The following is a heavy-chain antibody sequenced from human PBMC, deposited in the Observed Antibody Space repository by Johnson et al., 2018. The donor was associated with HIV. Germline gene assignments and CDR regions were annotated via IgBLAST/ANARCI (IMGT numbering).Heavy chain of an antibody. J-gene: IGHJ3*02. D-gene: IGHD3-22*01. CDR3: ARDHYYDSSGYHEGDAFDI. CDR2: ISHDGSNK. CDR1: GFTFSYYS. V-gene: IGHV3-30*14. Sequence: QVQLVESGGGVVQPGRSLRLSCAASGFTFSYYSMHWVRQAPGKGLEWVAVISHDGSNKYYAASVRGRFTISRDNSKNTLYLQMNSLRAEDTAVYYCARDHYYDSSGYHEGDAFDIWGQGTMVTVSS.